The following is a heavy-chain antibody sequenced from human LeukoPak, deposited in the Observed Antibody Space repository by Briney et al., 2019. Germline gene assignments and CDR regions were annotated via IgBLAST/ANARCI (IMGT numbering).Heavy chain of an antibody. CDR2: IYYSGST. Sequence: PSETLSLTCTVSGGSISSYYWSWIRQPPGKGLEWIGYIYYSGSTYYNPSLKSRVTISVDTSKNQFSLKLSSVTAADTAVYYCAREVYYDFWSGYPDYWGQGTLVTVSS. V-gene: IGHV4-59*12. J-gene: IGHJ4*02. D-gene: IGHD3-3*01. CDR1: GGSISSYY. CDR3: AREVYYDFWSGYPDY.